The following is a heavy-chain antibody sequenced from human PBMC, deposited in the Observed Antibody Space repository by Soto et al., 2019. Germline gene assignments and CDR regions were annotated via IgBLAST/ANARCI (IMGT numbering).Heavy chain of an antibody. V-gene: IGHV1-69*02. Sequence: ASVKVSCKASGGTFSSYTISWVRQAPGQGLEWMGRIIPILGIANYAQKFQGRVTITADKSTSTAYMELSSLRSEDTAVYYCARVLLYSSSWYYFYYWSQGTLVTVSS. CDR1: GGTFSSYT. CDR3: ARVLLYSSSWYYFYY. D-gene: IGHD6-13*01. J-gene: IGHJ4*02. CDR2: IIPILGIA.